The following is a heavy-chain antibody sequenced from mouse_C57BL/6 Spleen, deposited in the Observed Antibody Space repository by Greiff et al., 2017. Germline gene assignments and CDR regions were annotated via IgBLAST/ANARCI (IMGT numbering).Heavy chain of an antibody. Sequence: VKLQQSGAELARPGASVKLSCKASGYTFTSYGISWVKQRTGQGLEWIGEIYPRSGNTYYNEKFKGKATLTADKSSSTAYMELRSLTSEDSAVYFCARGDGFAWFAYWGQGTLVTVSA. J-gene: IGHJ3*01. CDR1: GYTFTSYG. CDR3: ARGDGFAWFAY. D-gene: IGHD2-3*01. V-gene: IGHV1-81*01. CDR2: IYPRSGNT.